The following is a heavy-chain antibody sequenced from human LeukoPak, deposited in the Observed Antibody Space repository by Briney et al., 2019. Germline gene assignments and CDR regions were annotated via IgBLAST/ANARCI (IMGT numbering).Heavy chain of an antibody. Sequence: ASVKVSCKASGYTFTSYDINWVRQAPGQGLEWMGWISAYNGNTNYAQKLQGRVTMTTDTSTSTAYMELRSLRSDDTAVYYCAREGSPFYYYYMDVWGKGTTVTVSS. V-gene: IGHV1-18*01. J-gene: IGHJ6*03. CDR3: AREGSPFYYYYMDV. CDR1: GYTFTSYD. CDR2: ISAYNGNT. D-gene: IGHD2-15*01.